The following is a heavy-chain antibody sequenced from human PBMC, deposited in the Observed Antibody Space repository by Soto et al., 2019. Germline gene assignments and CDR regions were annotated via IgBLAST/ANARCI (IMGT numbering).Heavy chain of an antibody. CDR2: INHSGST. V-gene: IGHV4-34*01. Sequence: PSETLSLTCAVYGGSFSGYYWSWIRQPPGKGLEWIGEINHSGSTNYNPSLKSRVTISVDTSKNQFSLKLSSVTAADTAVYYCARTPTRGDCSGWDVSYYGIRFWGQGTTVT. CDR3: ARTPTRGDCSGWDVSYYGIRF. CDR1: GGSFSGYY. J-gene: IGHJ6*02. D-gene: IGHD2-15*01.